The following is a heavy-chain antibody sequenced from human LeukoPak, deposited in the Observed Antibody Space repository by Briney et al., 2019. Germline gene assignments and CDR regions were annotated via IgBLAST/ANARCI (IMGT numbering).Heavy chain of an antibody. J-gene: IGHJ4*02. CDR2: ISSSSSYI. Sequence: GGSLRLSCAASGFTVSSNYMNWVRQAPGKGLEWVSSISSSSSYIYYADSVEGRFTISRDNAKNSLYLQMNSLRAEDTAVYYCARVVERDYDSSGYLPIDYWGQGTLVTVSS. CDR3: ARVVERDYDSSGYLPIDY. V-gene: IGHV3-21*01. D-gene: IGHD3-22*01. CDR1: GFTVSSNY.